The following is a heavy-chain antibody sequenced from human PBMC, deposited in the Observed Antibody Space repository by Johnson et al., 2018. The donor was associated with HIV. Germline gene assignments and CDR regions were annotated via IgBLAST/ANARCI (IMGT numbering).Heavy chain of an antibody. Sequence: QVQLVESGGGVVQPGRSLRLFCAVSGFNFNTYTMHLVRQAPGRGLEWVAVISYDGGNRYYADSVKGRFTISRDNSKNTLYLQMNSLRAEDTAVYYCARSYYYDIMPGADAFDIWGQGTMVTVSS. D-gene: IGHD3-22*01. CDR3: ARSYYYDIMPGADAFDI. CDR1: GFNFNTYT. V-gene: IGHV3-30*01. J-gene: IGHJ3*02. CDR2: ISYDGGNR.